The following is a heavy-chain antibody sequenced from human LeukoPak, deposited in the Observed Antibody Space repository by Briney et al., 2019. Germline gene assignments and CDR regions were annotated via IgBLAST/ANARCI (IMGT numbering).Heavy chain of an antibody. V-gene: IGHV4-61*05. CDR3: ARRGIGGGWLSY. D-gene: IGHD3-9*01. CDR2: IYYSGST. Sequence: SETLSLTCTVSGGSISSSSYYWSWIRQPPGKGLEWIGYIYYSGSTNYNPSLKSRVTISVDTSKNQFSLKLSSVTAADTAVYYCARRGIGGGWLSYWGQGTLVTVSS. CDR1: GGSISSSSYY. J-gene: IGHJ4*02.